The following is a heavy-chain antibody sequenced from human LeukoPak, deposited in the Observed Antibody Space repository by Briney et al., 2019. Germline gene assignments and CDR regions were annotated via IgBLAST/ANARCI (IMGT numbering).Heavy chain of an antibody. CDR1: GGSISRYY. Sequence: PSETLSLTCTVSGGSISRYYWSWIRQPPGKGLEWIGYIYYSGSTTYNPSLKSRVTISVDTSKNQFSLKLRSVTAADTAVYYCVRMGGGYVIDYWGQGTLVPSPQ. CDR3: VRMGGGYVIDY. D-gene: IGHD2-15*01. V-gene: IGHV4-59*01. J-gene: IGHJ4*02. CDR2: IYYSGST.